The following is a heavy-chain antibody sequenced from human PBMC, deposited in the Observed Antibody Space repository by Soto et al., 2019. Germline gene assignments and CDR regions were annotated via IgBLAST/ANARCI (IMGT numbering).Heavy chain of an antibody. J-gene: IGHJ4*02. CDR3: VRGPYNYNSRYFDY. Sequence: SETLSLTCTVSGGAFSGYFWTWIRQPPGKGLEWLAEINHSGITNYNPSVESRVSMSVDTSKNQFSLRLYSVTAADTAVYYCVRGPYNYNSRYFDYWGQGTLVTAPQ. D-gene: IGHD1-1*01. V-gene: IGHV4-34*01. CDR1: GGAFSGYF. CDR2: INHSGIT.